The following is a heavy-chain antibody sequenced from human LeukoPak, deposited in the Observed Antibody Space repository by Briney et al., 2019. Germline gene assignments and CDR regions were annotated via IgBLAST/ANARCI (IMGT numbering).Heavy chain of an antibody. V-gene: IGHV4-34*01. CDR3: ARAEYCTNGVCYTAAIDY. Sequence: SETLSLTCTVSGGSISRYYWSWIRQPPGKGLEWIGEINHSGSTNYNPSLKSRVTISVDTSKNQFSLKLSSVTAADTAVYYCARAEYCTNGVCYTAAIDYWGQGTLVTVSS. J-gene: IGHJ4*02. CDR2: INHSGST. CDR1: GGSISRYY. D-gene: IGHD2-8*01.